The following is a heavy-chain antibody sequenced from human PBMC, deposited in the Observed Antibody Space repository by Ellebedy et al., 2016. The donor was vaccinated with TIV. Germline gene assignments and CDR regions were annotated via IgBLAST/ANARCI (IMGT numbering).Heavy chain of an antibody. D-gene: IGHD5-12*01. J-gene: IGHJ4*02. CDR1: AFTFSANA. CDR3: ARDIYSDGTVGSPDY. CDR2: ISSEGTRK. Sequence: PGGSLRLSCAVSAFTFSANAMPLAPHSPGTALDWVAVISSEGTRKYYADSVQGQVTISRDNSKNTLYLQMNRLRVEDTAVYYCARDIYSDGTVGSPDYWGQGTLVTVSS. V-gene: IGHV3-30-3*01.